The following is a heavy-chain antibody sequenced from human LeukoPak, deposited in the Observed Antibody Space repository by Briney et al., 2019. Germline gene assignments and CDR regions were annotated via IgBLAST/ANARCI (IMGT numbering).Heavy chain of an antibody. CDR2: IYYSGST. J-gene: IGHJ4*02. CDR3: ARHSWYSTPGHFDY. V-gene: IGHV4-59*08. CDR1: GGSISSYY. D-gene: IGHD1-26*01. Sequence: SETLSLTCTVSGGSISSYYWSWIRQPPGKGLEWIGYIYYSGSTNYNPSLKSRVTISVDTSKNQFSLKLSSVTAADTAVYYCARHSWYSTPGHFDYWGQGTLVTVSS.